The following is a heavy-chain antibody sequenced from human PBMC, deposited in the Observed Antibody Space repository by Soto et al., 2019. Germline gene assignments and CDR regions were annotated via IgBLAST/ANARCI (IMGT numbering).Heavy chain of an antibody. J-gene: IGHJ4*02. D-gene: IGHD3-22*01. CDR1: GFTFSSYA. CDR2: ISGSGGST. Sequence: GGSLRLSCAASGFTFSSYAMSWVRQAPGKGLEWVSAISGSGGSTYYADSVKGRFTISRDNSKNTLYLQMNSLRAEDTAVYYCAKDHIAPHYYDSSGVIHYWGQGTLVTVSS. V-gene: IGHV3-23*01. CDR3: AKDHIAPHYYDSSGVIHY.